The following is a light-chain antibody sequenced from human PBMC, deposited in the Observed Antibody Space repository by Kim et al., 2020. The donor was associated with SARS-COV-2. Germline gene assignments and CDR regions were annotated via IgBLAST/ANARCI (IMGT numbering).Light chain of an antibody. CDR2: GAS. V-gene: IGKV3-15*01. J-gene: IGKJ1*01. CDR1: QSVSSN. CDR3: QQYNNWPGT. Sequence: VSPGERATLSCRASQSVSSNVAWYQQKPGQAPRLLINGASTRATGIPARFSGSGSGTDFTLTISSLQSEDFAVYYCQQYNNWPGTFGQGTKVEIK.